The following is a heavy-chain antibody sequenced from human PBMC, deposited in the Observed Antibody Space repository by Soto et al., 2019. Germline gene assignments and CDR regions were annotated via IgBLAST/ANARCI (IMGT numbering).Heavy chain of an antibody. D-gene: IGHD2-2*01. CDR2: INPKSGGT. CDR3: ARGYCSGTSCYAANYYYYMDV. V-gene: IGHV1-2*04. CDR1: GYSLTGFY. J-gene: IGHJ6*03. Sequence: KVSCKASGYSLTGFYMHAVPQKPKQGLEWIGWINPKSGGTHYAQNFQGWVTMARDTSISTAYMELSRLKSDDTAVYYCARGYCSGTSCYAANYYYYMDVWGTGTTVTVSS.